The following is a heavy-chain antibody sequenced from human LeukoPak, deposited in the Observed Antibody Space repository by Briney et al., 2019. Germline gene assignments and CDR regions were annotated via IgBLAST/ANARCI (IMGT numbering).Heavy chain of an antibody. CDR2: IRHDEANS. CDR1: GFNLNSYA. CDR3: AKEYTPSSPLGELDS. V-gene: IGHV3-30*02. D-gene: IGHD6-6*01. J-gene: IGHJ4*02. Sequence: GGSLRLSCAVSGFNLNSYAMHWVRQAPGKGLEWVAVIRHDEANSFYADSVQGRFTISRDTSKKPLYLQMNSLRVEDTAVYYCAKEYTPSSPLGELDSWGQGTLVTVSS.